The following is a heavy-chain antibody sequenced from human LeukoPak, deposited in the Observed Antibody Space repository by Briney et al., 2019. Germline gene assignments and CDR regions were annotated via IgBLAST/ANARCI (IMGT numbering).Heavy chain of an antibody. CDR1: GFTFTTYW. J-gene: IGHJ3*02. CDR3: ARPETQYSSGLDGFDI. Sequence: GGSLRLSCAASGFTFTTYWMHWVRQAPGKGLVWVSRINSDGSRTTYADSVKGRFTISRDNAKNTLYLQMNSLRTEDTAVYYCARPETQYSSGLDGFDIWGQGTMVTVSS. CDR2: INSDGSRT. V-gene: IGHV3-74*01. D-gene: IGHD6-19*01.